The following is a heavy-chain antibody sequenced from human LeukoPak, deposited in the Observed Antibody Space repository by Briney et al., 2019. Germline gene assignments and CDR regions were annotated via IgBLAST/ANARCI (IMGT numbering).Heavy chain of an antibody. CDR1: GVSISSYY. CDR3: ARDQIDNWNDRFDAFDI. Sequence: SETLSLTCTVSGVSISSYYWNWIRQPPGKGLEWIGFIYYSGSTNYNPSLKSRVSISVDTSKNQFSLKLSSVTAADTAVYYCARDQIDNWNDRFDAFDIWGQGTMVTVSS. CDR2: IYYSGST. V-gene: IGHV4-59*12. D-gene: IGHD1-20*01. J-gene: IGHJ3*02.